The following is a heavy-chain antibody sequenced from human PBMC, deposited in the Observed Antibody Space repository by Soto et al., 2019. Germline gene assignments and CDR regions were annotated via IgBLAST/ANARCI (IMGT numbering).Heavy chain of an antibody. CDR2: IYYSGST. CDR3: ARQMATELRFLEWLFHDAFDI. Sequence: QVQLQESGPGLVKPSQTLSLTCTVSGGSISSGDYYWSWIRQPPGKGLEWIGYIYYSGSTYYNPSLKGRVTISVDTSKNQFSLKLSSVTAADTAVYYCARQMATELRFLEWLFHDAFDIWGQGTMVTVSS. D-gene: IGHD3-3*01. J-gene: IGHJ3*02. CDR1: GGSISSGDYY. V-gene: IGHV4-30-4*01.